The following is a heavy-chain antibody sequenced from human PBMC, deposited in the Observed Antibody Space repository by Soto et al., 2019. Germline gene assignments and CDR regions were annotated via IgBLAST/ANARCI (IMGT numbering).Heavy chain of an antibody. CDR2: ISGSGGST. D-gene: IGHD5-12*01. J-gene: IGHJ6*02. CDR3: AKYSGYGTLRRYYYYGMDV. V-gene: IGHV3-23*01. CDR1: GFTFSSYA. Sequence: GGSLRLSCAASGFTFSSYAMSWVRQAPGKGLEWVSAISGSGGSTYYADSVKGRFTISRDNSKNTLYLQMNSLRAEDTAVYYCAKYSGYGTLRRYYYYGMDVWGQGTTVTVS.